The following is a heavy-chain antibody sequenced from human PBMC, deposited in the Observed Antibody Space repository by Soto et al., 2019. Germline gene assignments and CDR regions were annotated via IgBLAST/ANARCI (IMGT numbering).Heavy chain of an antibody. CDR2: INPNSGGT. V-gene: IGHV1-2*02. CDR1: GYTFTGYY. J-gene: IGHJ5*02. D-gene: IGHD6-13*01. CDR3: ARDGYSSSWYNWFDP. Sequence: QVQLVQSGAEVKKPGASVKVSCKASGYTFTGYYMHWVRQAPGQGLEWMGWINPNSGGTNYAQKFQGRVTMTRDTSISRGYMELSRLRSDDTAVYYCARDGYSSSWYNWFDPWGQGSLVTVSS.